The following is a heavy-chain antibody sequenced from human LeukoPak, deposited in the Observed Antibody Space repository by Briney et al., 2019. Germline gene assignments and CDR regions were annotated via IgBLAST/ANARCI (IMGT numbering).Heavy chain of an antibody. V-gene: IGHV3-49*04. CDR3: TRDEALSYGGNDHDAFDI. CDR2: IRSKAYGGTT. CDR1: GFTFGDYA. Sequence: PGGSLRLSCTASGFTFGDYAMSWVRQAPGKGLEWVGFIRSKAYGGTTEYAASVKGRFTISRDDSKSIAYLQMNSLKTEDTVVYYCTRDEALSYGGNDHDAFDIWGQGTMVTVSS. D-gene: IGHD4-23*01. J-gene: IGHJ3*02.